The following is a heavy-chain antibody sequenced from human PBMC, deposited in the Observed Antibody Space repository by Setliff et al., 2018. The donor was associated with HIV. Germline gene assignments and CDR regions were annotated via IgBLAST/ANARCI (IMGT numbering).Heavy chain of an antibody. Sequence: SVKVSCKASGGTFSSYAISWVRQAPGQGLEWMGGIIPILGTANYAQKFQGRVTITADRVTSTAYMELTSLTSDDTAVYYCAREVAARPYFDFWGQGTTVTVSS. CDR3: AREVAARPYFDF. CDR1: GGTFSSYA. V-gene: IGHV1-69*10. CDR2: IIPILGTA. J-gene: IGHJ4*02. D-gene: IGHD6-6*01.